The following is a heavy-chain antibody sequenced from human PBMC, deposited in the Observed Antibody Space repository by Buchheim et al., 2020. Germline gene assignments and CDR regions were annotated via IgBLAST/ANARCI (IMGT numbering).Heavy chain of an antibody. CDR1: GGSISSSSHY. D-gene: IGHD6-13*01. Sequence: QLQLQESGPGLVKPSETLSLTCTVSGGSISSSSHYWGWIRQPPGKGLEWIGSIYYSGNTYYNPSLKSRVTISVDTPKNHFFLKLSSVTAADTAVYYCARRGSSWPVYYFDYWGQGTL. J-gene: IGHJ4*02. CDR3: ARRGSSWPVYYFDY. V-gene: IGHV4-39*02. CDR2: IYYSGNT.